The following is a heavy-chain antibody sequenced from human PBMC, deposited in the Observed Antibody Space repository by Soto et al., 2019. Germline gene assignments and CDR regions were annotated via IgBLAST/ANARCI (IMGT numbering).Heavy chain of an antibody. Sequence: QVQLVQSGAEVRKPGASVTVSCRSSGDSFNDYYIHWVRQAPGQGLEWMGWINPKSGVTKHAQKVQGWVSMTRDTSIRTVYMQLSRLRSDDTAVYYCARESGGATATLDYYYFYMDVWGTGTTVTVSS. D-gene: IGHD5-12*01. CDR1: GDSFNDYY. CDR2: INPKSGVT. J-gene: IGHJ6*03. CDR3: ARESGGATATLDYYYFYMDV. V-gene: IGHV1-2*04.